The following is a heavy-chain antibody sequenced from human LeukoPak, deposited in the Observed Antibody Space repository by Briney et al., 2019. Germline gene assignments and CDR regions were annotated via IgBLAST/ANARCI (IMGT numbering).Heavy chain of an antibody. CDR2: ISSSSSYT. D-gene: IGHD3-9*01. Sequence: GRSLRLSCAASGLTFSDYYMSWIRQAPGQGLEWVSYISSSSSYTNYADSVKDRFTISRDNAKNSLYLQMNSLRAEDTAVYYCARGDYDILTGYDYWGQGTLVTVSS. CDR3: ARGDYDILTGYDY. V-gene: IGHV3-11*06. J-gene: IGHJ4*02. CDR1: GLTFSDYY.